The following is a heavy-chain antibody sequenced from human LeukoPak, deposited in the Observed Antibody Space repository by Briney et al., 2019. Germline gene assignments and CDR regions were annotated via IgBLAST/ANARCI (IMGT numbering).Heavy chain of an antibody. Sequence: PSETLSLTCAVYGGSFSGYYWSRIRQPPGKGLEWNGEINHSGSTNYNPSLKSRVTISVDTSKNQFSLKLSSVTAADTAVYYRARGLSNSRRTLLGLDYWGQGTLVTVSS. CDR2: INHSGST. V-gene: IGHV4-34*01. D-gene: IGHD3-16*01. CDR3: ARGLSNSRRTLLGLDY. J-gene: IGHJ4*02. CDR1: GGSFSGYY.